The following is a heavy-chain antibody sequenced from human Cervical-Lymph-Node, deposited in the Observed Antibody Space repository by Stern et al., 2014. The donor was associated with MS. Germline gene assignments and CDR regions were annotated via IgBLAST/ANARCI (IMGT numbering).Heavy chain of an antibody. Sequence: QLQLQESGPGLVKPSETLSLTCSLSGGSINSHYWTWIRQPPGKGLEWIGYIYQRGRSNYNPSLQSRVTISLDTSKNQFSLKLTSVTAADTGVYYCAGDRGVGPSGVYNGMDVWGQGTTVTVSS. CDR1: GGSINSHY. J-gene: IGHJ6*02. D-gene: IGHD3-10*01. V-gene: IGHV4-59*11. CDR2: IYQRGRS. CDR3: AGDRGVGPSGVYNGMDV.